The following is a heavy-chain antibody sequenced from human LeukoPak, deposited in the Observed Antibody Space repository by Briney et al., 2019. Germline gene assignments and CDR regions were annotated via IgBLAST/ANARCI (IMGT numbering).Heavy chain of an antibody. CDR1: GYTFTSYA. V-gene: IGHV1-18*01. CDR2: ISGNNGNT. D-gene: IGHD3-10*01. Sequence: ASVKVSCKASGYTFTSYAISWVRQAPGQGLEWMGWISGNNGNTNYTQKLQGRVTMTTDTSTNTAYMELRSLRSDVTAVYYCAREGSASSGPNDYWGQGTLVTVSS. J-gene: IGHJ4*02. CDR3: AREGSASSGPNDY.